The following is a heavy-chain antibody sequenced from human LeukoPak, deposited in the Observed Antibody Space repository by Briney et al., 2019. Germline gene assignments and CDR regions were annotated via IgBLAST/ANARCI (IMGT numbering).Heavy chain of an antibody. V-gene: IGHV3-74*03. J-gene: IGHJ5*02. D-gene: IGHD2-15*01. CDR1: GFTFSNYF. CDR2: INSDGTST. CDR3: ARRVDATRWFDP. Sequence: GGSLRLSCAASGFTFSNYFMHWVRQARGKGLVWVSRINSDGTSTMYADSVKGRVTISRDNAKNMLYMQMNSLRDEDTAVYYCARRVDATRWFDPWGQGTLVTVSS.